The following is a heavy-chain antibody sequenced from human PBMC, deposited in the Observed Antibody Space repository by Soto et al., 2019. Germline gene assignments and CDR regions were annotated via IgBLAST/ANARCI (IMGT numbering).Heavy chain of an antibody. D-gene: IGHD1-1*01. Sequence: SETLSLTCSVSGGSITSGGYYWSWLRQHPGKGLEWIGYIYYSGSTYNNPSLQSRVSMSVDTSKNQFTLKLNSLTAADTAAYYCARVPGGGVPAFDIWGQGTMVTVSS. CDR2: IYYSGST. CDR1: GGSITSGGYY. V-gene: IGHV4-31*03. CDR3: ARVPGGGVPAFDI. J-gene: IGHJ3*02.